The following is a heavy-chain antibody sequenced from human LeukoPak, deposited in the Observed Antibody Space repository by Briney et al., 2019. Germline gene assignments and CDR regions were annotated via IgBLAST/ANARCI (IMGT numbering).Heavy chain of an antibody. CDR1: GYTFTGYY. CDR2: INPNSGGT. CDR3: ARDYYGSGSLDY. J-gene: IGHJ4*02. D-gene: IGHD3-10*01. Sequence: ASVKVSCKASGYTFTGYYMHWVRQAPGQGLEWMGWINPNSGGTNYAQKFQVRVTMTRDTSISTAYMELSRLRSDDTAVYYCARDYYGSGSLDYWGQGTLVTVSS. V-gene: IGHV1-2*02.